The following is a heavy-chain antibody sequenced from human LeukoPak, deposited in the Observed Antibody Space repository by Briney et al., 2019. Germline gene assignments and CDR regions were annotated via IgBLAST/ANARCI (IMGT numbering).Heavy chain of an antibody. CDR2: IYYTGST. V-gene: IGHV4-39*01. J-gene: IGHJ4*02. D-gene: IGHD4-17*01. CDR1: DGSISSPDHY. CDR3: ARRSFYGDYDTYYFDY. Sequence: SSETLSLTCTVSDGSISSPDHYWGWIRQPPGKGLEWIGIIYYTGSTYYNLSLKSRVIISVDTSKSQFSLKVKSMTAADTAVYYCARRSFYGDYDTYYFDYWGQGILVTVSS.